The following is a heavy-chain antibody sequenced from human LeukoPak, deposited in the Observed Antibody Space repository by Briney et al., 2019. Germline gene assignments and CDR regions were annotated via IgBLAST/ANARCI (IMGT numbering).Heavy chain of an antibody. CDR1: GFTFDDYA. V-gene: IGHV3-43D*04. Sequence: GGSLRLSCAASGFTFDDYAMHWVRQTPDKGLEWVSLISRHGDITYYADSVKGRFTISRDNSKNTLYLQMNSLRAEDTAVYYCAKDRAPARYTYNWFDPWGQGTLVTVSS. D-gene: IGHD3-9*01. J-gene: IGHJ5*02. CDR2: ISRHGDIT. CDR3: AKDRAPARYTYNWFDP.